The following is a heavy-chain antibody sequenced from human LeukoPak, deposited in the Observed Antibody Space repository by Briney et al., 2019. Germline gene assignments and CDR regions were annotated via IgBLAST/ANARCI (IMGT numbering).Heavy chain of an antibody. J-gene: IGHJ5*02. CDR3: ARLTYSNNWYFRRGLDNWFDP. V-gene: IGHV4-34*01. D-gene: IGHD6-13*01. Sequence: SETLSLACAVYGGSFSRYYWTWIRQPPGKGLEWIGEINHSGSANYNPSLKSRVTISVDASKSQFSLRLSSVTAADTAVYYCARLTYSNNWYFRRGLDNWFDPWGQGTLVTVSS. CDR1: GGSFSRYY. CDR2: INHSGSA.